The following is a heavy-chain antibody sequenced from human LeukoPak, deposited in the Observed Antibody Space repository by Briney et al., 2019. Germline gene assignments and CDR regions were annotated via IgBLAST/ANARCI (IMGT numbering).Heavy chain of an antibody. D-gene: IGHD5-24*01. CDR3: AKEMAPTPQAYWYFDL. CDR2: IYSGGSST. V-gene: IGHV3-66*02. CDR1: GFTVSTNY. J-gene: IGHJ2*01. Sequence: PGGSLRLSCTASGFTVSTNYMSWVRQAPGKGLEWVSVIYSGGSSTYYADSVKGRFTISRDNSKNTLYLQMNSLRAEDTAVYYCAKEMAPTPQAYWYFDLWGRGTLVTVSS.